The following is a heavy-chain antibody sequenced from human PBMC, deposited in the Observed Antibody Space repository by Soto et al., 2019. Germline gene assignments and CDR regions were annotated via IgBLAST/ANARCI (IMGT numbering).Heavy chain of an antibody. CDR3: ARFSSWYEVYYYGMDV. V-gene: IGHV1-3*01. CDR1: GYTFTSYA. Sequence: PGESLNISCKASGYTFTSYAMHWVRQAPGQRLAWMGWINAGNGNTKYSQKFQGRVTITRATSASTAYMELSSLRSEDTAVYFCARFSSWYEVYYYGMDVWGQGTTVTVSS. CDR2: INAGNGNT. D-gene: IGHD6-13*01. J-gene: IGHJ6*02.